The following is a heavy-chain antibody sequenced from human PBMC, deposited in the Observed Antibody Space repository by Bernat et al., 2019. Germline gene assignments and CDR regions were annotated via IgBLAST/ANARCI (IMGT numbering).Heavy chain of an antibody. CDR3: AKASVVLRLLELEY. J-gene: IGHJ4*02. CDR1: GFTFISYA. V-gene: IGHV3-23*04. D-gene: IGHD3-3*01. Sequence: EVQLVESGGGLVQPGGSLRLSCAASGFTFISYAMSWVRQAPGKGLEWVSAISGSGGSTYYADSVKGRFTISRDNSKNRLYLQMNSLRAEDTAVYYCAKASVVLRLLELEYWGQGTLVTVSS. CDR2: ISGSGGST.